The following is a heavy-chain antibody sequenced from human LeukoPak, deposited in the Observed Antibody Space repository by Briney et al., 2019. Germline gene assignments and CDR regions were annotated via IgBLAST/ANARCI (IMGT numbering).Heavy chain of an antibody. J-gene: IGHJ4*02. V-gene: IGHV3-72*01. CDR2: IRKRPNSYTT. CDR3: ARVSTTVAGSDYLDY. CDR1: GFTFSDHF. D-gene: IGHD6-19*01. Sequence: GGSLRLSCAASGFTFSDHFMDWVRQAPGKGLEWVGRIRKRPNSYTTEYAASVQGRFAISRDDSKNSLYLQMNSLKTEDTAVYYCARVSTTVAGSDYLDYWGQGTQVTISS.